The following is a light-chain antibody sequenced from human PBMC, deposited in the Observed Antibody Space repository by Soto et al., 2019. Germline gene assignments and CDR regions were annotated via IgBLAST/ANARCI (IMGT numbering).Light chain of an antibody. V-gene: IGKV1-27*01. CDR1: QGISNY. Sequence: DIQMTQSPSSLSASVGDRVTITCRASQGISNYLAWYQQQPGKVPNLLIYVASSLQSGVPSRFSRSGSGTDFPLTVSSLHPEDVATYYWPKYNSAPWTFGQGTTVEL. J-gene: IGKJ1*01. CDR3: PKYNSAPWT. CDR2: VAS.